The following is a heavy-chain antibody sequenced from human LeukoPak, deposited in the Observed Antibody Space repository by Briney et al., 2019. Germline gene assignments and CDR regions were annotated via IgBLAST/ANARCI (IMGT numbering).Heavy chain of an antibody. CDR3: AKSRVSSGWYMEFDY. V-gene: IGHV3-33*03. D-gene: IGHD6-19*01. J-gene: IGHJ4*02. Sequence: GGSLRLSCAASGFILNDYGMHWVRQAPGKGLEWVADIWFDKNQHFADSVKGRFAISRDNSKNTVYLQINSLRAEDTAVYYCAKSRVSSGWYMEFDYWGQGTLVTVSS. CDR2: IWFDKNQ. CDR1: GFILNDYG.